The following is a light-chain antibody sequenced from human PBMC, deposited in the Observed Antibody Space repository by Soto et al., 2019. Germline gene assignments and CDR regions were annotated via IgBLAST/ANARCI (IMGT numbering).Light chain of an antibody. J-gene: IGKJ5*01. V-gene: IGKV1-9*01. CDR1: QGISSY. CDR2: AAS. Sequence: DIQMTQSPSTLSASVGDRVTITCRASQGISSYLAWYQKKPGRAPKLLIYAASTLQSGVPSRFSGSESGTDFNLTISSLQPEDFATYYCQQGNSFTLTFGQGTRLEIK. CDR3: QQGNSFTLT.